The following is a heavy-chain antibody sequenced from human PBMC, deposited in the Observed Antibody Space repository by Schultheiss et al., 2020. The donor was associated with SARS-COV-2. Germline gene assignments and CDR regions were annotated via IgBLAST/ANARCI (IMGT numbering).Heavy chain of an antibody. CDR2: ISSSSSYI. V-gene: IGHV3-21*04. Sequence: GGSLRLSCAASGFTFSSYWMSWVRQAPGKGLEWVSSISSSSSYIFYADSVKGRFTISRDNAKNSLYLQMNSLRAEDTAVYYCARNKSITGTLGDYWGQGTLVTVSS. J-gene: IGHJ4*02. CDR3: ARNKSITGTLGDY. CDR1: GFTFSSYW. D-gene: IGHD1-7*01.